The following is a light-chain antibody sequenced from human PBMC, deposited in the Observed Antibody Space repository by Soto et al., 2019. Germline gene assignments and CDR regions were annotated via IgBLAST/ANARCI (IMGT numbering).Light chain of an antibody. V-gene: IGKV1-5*01. CDR3: QQYTSYPRT. CDR1: QNINNW. J-gene: IGKJ1*01. Sequence: DIQMTQSPFTLSASVGDRVTITCRASQNINNWLAWYQQKPGKAPKLLIYDALGLESGVPSRFSGSESGTEFSLTIDSQQPDDFATYYCQQYTSYPRTFGQGTRVEIK. CDR2: DAL.